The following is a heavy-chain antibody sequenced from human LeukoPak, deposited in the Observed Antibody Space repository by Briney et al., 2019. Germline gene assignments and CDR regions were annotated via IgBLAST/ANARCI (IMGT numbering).Heavy chain of an antibody. J-gene: IGHJ5*02. V-gene: IGHV4-34*12. Sequence: SETLSLTCAVQGYSLTNHYWIWIRQPPGKGLEWIAEVLHTGSTNYNPSFKRRVTISVDTSKNQFFLNLTSVTAADTAVYYCARGPGAVHPWGQGILVTVSS. CDR1: GYSLTNHY. D-gene: IGHD6-13*01. CDR3: ARGPGAVHP. CDR2: VLHTGST.